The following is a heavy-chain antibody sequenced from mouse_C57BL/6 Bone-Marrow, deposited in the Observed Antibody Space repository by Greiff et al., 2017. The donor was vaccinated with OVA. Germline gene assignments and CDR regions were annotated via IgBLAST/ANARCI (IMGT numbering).Heavy chain of an antibody. CDR3: ARPPYGSSSDY. CDR1: GCTFTSYW. CDR2: IHPNSGST. V-gene: IGHV1-64*01. D-gene: IGHD1-1*01. Sequence: VQLQQPGAELVKPGASVKLSCKASGCTFTSYWMHWVKQRPGQGLEWIGMIHPNSGSTNYNEKFKSKATLTVDKSSSTAYMQLSSLTSEDSAVYYCARPPYGSSSDYWGQGTTLTVSS. J-gene: IGHJ2*01.